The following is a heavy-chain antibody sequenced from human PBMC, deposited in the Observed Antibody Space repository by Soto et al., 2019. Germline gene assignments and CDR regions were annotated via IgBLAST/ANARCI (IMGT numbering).Heavy chain of an antibody. V-gene: IGHV3-74*01. J-gene: IGHJ5*01. CDR2: INSDGSHT. CDR1: GFTFFAYW. Sequence: EVQLVESGGGLVQPGGSLRLSCAASGFTFFAYWIHWVRQVPGKGLVWVSRINSDGSHTSYADSVRGRFTISRDNSKNTVYLQMNRLTAEDTAVYYCAKEGDYGGYAGENWFDSWGQGSLVTVSS. CDR3: AKEGDYGGYAGENWFDS. D-gene: IGHD4-17*01.